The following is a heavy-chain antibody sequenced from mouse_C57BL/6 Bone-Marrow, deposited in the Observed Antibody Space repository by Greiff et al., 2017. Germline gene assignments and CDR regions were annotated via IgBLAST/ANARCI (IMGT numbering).Heavy chain of an antibody. CDR3: ARAYAMDY. V-gene: IGHV1-26*01. CDR2: INPNNGGT. CDR1: GYTFTDYY. J-gene: IGHJ4*01. Sequence: VQLQQSGPELVKPGASVKISCKASGYTFTDYYMNWVKQSHGKSLEWIGDINPNNGGTSYNQKFKGKATLTVDTSSSTAYMELRSLTSEDSAVYYCARAYAMDYWGQGTSVTVSS.